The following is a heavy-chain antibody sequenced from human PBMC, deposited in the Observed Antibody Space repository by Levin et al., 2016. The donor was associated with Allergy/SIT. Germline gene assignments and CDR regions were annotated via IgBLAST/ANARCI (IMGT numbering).Heavy chain of an antibody. J-gene: IGHJ6*03. Sequence: WVRQAPGQGLEWMGGIIPIFGTANYAQKFQGRVTITADESTSTAYMELSSLRSEDTAVYYCARGGSWYSKDYYYYMDVWGKGTTVTVSS. V-gene: IGHV1-69*01. CDR3: ARGGSWYSKDYYYYMDV. CDR2: IIPIFGTA. D-gene: IGHD6-13*01.